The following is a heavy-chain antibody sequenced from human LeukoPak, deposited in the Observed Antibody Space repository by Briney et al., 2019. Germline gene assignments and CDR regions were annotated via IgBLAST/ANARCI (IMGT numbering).Heavy chain of an antibody. CDR1: GYTFTSYG. D-gene: IGHD1-1*01. V-gene: IGHV1-18*04. J-gene: IGHJ2*01. CDR3: ARAEYNWNDSDWYFDL. CDR2: ISAYNGNT. Sequence: GASVKVSCKASGYTFTSYGISWVRQAPGQGLEWMGWISAYNGNTNYAQKLQGRVTMTTDTSTSTAYMELRSLRSDDTAVYYCARAEYNWNDSDWYFDLWGRGTLVTVSS.